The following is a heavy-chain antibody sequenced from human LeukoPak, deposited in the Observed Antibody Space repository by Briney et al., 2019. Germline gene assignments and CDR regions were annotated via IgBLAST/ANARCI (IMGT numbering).Heavy chain of an antibody. CDR2: IYTSGRT. V-gene: IGHV4-4*07. J-gene: IGHJ4*02. D-gene: IGHD6-19*01. CDR1: GGSISSYY. CDR3: AGGGHWLVFDY. Sequence: SETLSLTCTVSGGSISSYYWSWIRQPAGKGLEWIGRIYTSGRTNYNPSLKSRVTMSVDTSKKQFSLKLSSVTAADTAVYYCAGGGHWLVFDYWDQGTLVTVSS.